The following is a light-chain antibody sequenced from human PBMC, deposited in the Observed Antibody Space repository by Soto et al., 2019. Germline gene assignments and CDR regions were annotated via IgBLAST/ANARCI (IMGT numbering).Light chain of an antibody. V-gene: IGLV1-51*02. CDR1: SSNIGNNY. J-gene: IGLJ2*01. CDR3: GAWDSSLSAVV. Sequence: QSVLTQPTSVSAAPGQKVTISCSGSSSNIGNNYVSWYQQLPGTAPKLLIYENNKRPSGIPDRFSGSKSGTSATLGITGLQTGDEADHYCGAWDSSLSAVVFGGGTKLTVL. CDR2: ENN.